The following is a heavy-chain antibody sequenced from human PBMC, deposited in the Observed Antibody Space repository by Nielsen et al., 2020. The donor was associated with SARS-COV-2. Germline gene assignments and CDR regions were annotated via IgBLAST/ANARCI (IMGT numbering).Heavy chain of an antibody. V-gene: IGHV3-9*01. CDR1: GFPFEGYG. Sequence: GGSLRLSCAGSGFPFEGYGMHWVRQAPGKGLEWVSGISWHSISIGYSDPVKGRFTISRDNAKNSLYLQMNSLRPEDTAFYYCVRDVFSVVVGALEFWGQGALVTVSS. CDR2: ISWHSISI. J-gene: IGHJ4*02. D-gene: IGHD2-21*01. CDR3: VRDVFSVVVGALEF.